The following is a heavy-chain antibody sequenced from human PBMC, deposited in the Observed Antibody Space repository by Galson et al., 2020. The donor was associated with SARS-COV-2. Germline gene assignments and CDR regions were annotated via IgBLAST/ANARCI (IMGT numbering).Heavy chain of an antibody. CDR3: AKCGYSFGNNGYTSNALDI. CDR2: ISGRGGST. V-gene: IGHV3-23*01. Sequence: GGSLRLSCVASGFTFSNYAMSWVRQAPGKGLEWVSAISGRGGSTYYADSVKGRFTISRDNSKNTLFLQVNSLRAEDTAIYYCAKCGYSFGNNGYTSNALDICGQGTMVTVSS. D-gene: IGHD5-18*01. J-gene: IGHJ3*02. CDR1: GFTFSNYA.